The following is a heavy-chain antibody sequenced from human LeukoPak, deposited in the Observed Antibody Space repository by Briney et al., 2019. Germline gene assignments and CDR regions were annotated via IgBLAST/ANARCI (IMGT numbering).Heavy chain of an antibody. Sequence: KPSETLSLTCAVYGGSFSGYYWSWIRQPPGKGLEWIGEINHSGSTNYNPSLKSRVTISVDTSKNQFSLKLSSVTAADTAVYYCARDKVTDYYYGMDVWGQGTTVTVSS. V-gene: IGHV4-34*01. CDR3: ARDKVTDYYYGMDV. D-gene: IGHD5-18*01. J-gene: IGHJ6*02. CDR1: GGSFSGYY. CDR2: INHSGST.